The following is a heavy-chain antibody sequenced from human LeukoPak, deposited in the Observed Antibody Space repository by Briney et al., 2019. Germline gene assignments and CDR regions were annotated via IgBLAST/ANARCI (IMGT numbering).Heavy chain of an antibody. CDR3: AIAAAGSNNWFDP. CDR2: INHSGST. D-gene: IGHD6-13*01. J-gene: IGHJ5*02. V-gene: IGHV4-34*01. CDR1: GGSFSGYY. Sequence: PSETLSLTCAVYGGSFSGYYWSWIRQPPGKGLEWIGEINHSGSTNYNPSLKSRVTISVDTSKNQFSLKLSSVTAADTAVYYCAIAAAGSNNWFDPRGQGTLVTVSS.